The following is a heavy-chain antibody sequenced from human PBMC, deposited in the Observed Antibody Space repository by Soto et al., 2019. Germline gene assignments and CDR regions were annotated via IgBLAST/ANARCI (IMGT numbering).Heavy chain of an antibody. CDR3: ASPIPCSGGRCYHP. Sequence: QVQLVESGGGVVQSGRSVRLSCAASGLTFSSYVMHWVRQAPGKGLEWVAVISYDGSNKYYADSVKGRFTISRDNSKNTLYLQMNSLRAEDTAVYYCASPIPCSGGRCYHPGGQGTLVTVSS. CDR2: ISYDGSNK. J-gene: IGHJ4*02. V-gene: IGHV3-30-3*01. D-gene: IGHD2-15*01. CDR1: GLTFSSYV.